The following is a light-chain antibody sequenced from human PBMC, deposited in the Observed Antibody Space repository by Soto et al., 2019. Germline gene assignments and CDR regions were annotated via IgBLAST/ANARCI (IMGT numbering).Light chain of an antibody. CDR3: QQSYSTPRT. V-gene: IGKV1-39*01. Sequence: DIQMTQSPSSLSASVGDRVTITCRASQSISSYLNWYQQKPGKAPKLLIYAASSLQSGVPSRFRGSVSGTDFTLTISSLQPEDFATYYCQQSYSTPRTFGQGTKVDIK. CDR1: QSISSY. J-gene: IGKJ1*01. CDR2: AAS.